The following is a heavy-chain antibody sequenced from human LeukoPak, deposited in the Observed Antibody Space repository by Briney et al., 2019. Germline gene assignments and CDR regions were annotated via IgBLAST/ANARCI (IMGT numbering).Heavy chain of an antibody. Sequence: PGRSLRLSCAASGFTFSSYAMGWVRQAPGKGLEWVSLISGSGGSTYYADSVKGRFTVSRDTSKNTEYLQMNSLRAEDTAIYYCAKDDDDGDHVVVDHWGQGTLVTVSS. J-gene: IGHJ4*02. D-gene: IGHD4-17*01. CDR3: AKDDDDGDHVVVDH. CDR1: GFTFSSYA. CDR2: ISGSGGST. V-gene: IGHV3-23*01.